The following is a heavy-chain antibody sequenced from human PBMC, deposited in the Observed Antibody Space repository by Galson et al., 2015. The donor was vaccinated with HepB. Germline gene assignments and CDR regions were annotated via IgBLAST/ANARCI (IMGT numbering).Heavy chain of an antibody. CDR1: GGSISSNF. J-gene: IGHJ5*02. Sequence: ETLSLTCTVSGGSISSNFWSWNRQPPGKGLEWIGYIYSSGSTNYNPSLKSRVTISVDTSKNQFSLKLSSVTAADTAVYYCARVKVDATIWFDPWGQGTLVTVSS. V-gene: IGHV4-59*01. CDR2: IYSSGST. D-gene: IGHD2-15*01. CDR3: ARVKVDATIWFDP.